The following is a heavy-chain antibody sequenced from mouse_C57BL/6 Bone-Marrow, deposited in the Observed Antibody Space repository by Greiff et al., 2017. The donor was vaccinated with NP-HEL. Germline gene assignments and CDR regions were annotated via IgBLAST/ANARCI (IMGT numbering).Heavy chain of an antibody. Sequence: VQLQQSGAELVRPGASVKLSCKASGYTFTSAGISWVKQRTGQGLEWIGEIYPRSGNTYYNEKFKGKATITADKSSSTAYLELRSLTSEDPAVYFCQLFVRSRMDYWGQGTSVTVSS. V-gene: IGHV1-81*01. J-gene: IGHJ4*01. CDR3: QLFVRSRMDY. CDR1: GYTFTSAG. CDR2: IYPRSGNT.